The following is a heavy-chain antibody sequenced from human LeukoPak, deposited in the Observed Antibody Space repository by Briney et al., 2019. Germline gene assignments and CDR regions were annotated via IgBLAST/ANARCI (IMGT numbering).Heavy chain of an antibody. D-gene: IGHD2-8*01. CDR1: GFTFSSYS. Sequence: PGGSLRLSCAASGFTFSSYSMNWVRQAPGKGLEWVSSISSSSSYIYYADSVKGRFIISRDNSKNSLYLQMNSLRAEDTAVYYCARPPVYAIYGFDYWGQGTLVTVSS. J-gene: IGHJ4*02. CDR3: ARPPVYAIYGFDY. V-gene: IGHV3-21*01. CDR2: ISSSSSYI.